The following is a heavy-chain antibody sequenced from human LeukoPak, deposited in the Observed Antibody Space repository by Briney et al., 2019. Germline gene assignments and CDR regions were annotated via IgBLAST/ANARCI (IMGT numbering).Heavy chain of an antibody. CDR1: GFTVSRTY. V-gene: IGHV3-66*01. D-gene: IGHD3/OR15-3a*01. CDR2: IYVGGDI. Sequence: GGSLRLSCAALGFTVSRTYMRWVRQAPGKGLEWVSVIYVGGDIYYADSVRGRFAISRDNSKNTVYLQINGLRGEDTAVYYCARDPSGTGTGFDIWGQGTMVTVSS. J-gene: IGHJ3*02. CDR3: ARDPSGTGTGFDI.